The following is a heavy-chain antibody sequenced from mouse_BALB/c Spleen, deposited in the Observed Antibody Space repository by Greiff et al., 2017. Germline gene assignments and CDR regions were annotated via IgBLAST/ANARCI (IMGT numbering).Heavy chain of an antibody. J-gene: IGHJ3*01. V-gene: IGHV1S81*02. CDR1: GYTFTSYY. D-gene: IGHD2-14*01. CDR2: INPSNGGT. CDR3: TRYYYRYDDGFAD. Sequence: QVQLQQSGAELVKPGASVKLSCKASGYTFTSYYMYWVKQRPGQGLEWIGEINPSNGGTNFNEKFKSKATLTVDKSSSTAYMQLSSLTSEDSAVYYCTRYYYRYDDGFADWGQGTLVTVSA.